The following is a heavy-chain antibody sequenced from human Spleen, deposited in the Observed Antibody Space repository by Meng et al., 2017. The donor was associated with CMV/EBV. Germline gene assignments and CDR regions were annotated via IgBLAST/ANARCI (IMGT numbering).Heavy chain of an antibody. V-gene: IGHV3-23*01. Sequence: GGSLRLSCAASGFTFISYAMSWVRQAPGKGLEWVSAISGSADSTYYADSVKGRFTISRDSSKNTVYLQMNSLRADDTAVYYCARGRIYFDYWGQGALVTVSS. D-gene: IGHD2/OR15-2a*01. J-gene: IGHJ4*02. CDR1: GFTFISYA. CDR2: ISGSADST. CDR3: ARGRIYFDY.